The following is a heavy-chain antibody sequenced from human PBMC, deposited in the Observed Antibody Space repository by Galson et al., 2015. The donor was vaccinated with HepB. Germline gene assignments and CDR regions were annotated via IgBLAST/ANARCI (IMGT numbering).Heavy chain of an antibody. D-gene: IGHD2-15*01. CDR3: AREYCSGGRCYGPDY. V-gene: IGHV1-18*01. CDR1: GYTFSFG. CDR2: ISAHNDNI. Sequence: SVKVSCKASGYTFSFGINWVRQAPGQGLEWMGWISAHNDNIKYAQKFQDRVTMTTDTSTTTAYMELRSLRSDDTAVYYCAREYCSGGRCYGPDYWGQGTLVIVSS. J-gene: IGHJ4*02.